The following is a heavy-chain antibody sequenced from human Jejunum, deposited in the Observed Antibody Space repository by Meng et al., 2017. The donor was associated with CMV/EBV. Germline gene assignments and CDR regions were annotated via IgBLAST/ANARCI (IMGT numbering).Heavy chain of an antibody. Sequence: SGYTFTSYGINGVRQAPGQGLEWMGWITTDTRNPTYAQGFTGRFVFSLDTSVSTAYLHISSLEAEDTAVYYCAKPVGRAGLYYFDYWGQGTLVTVSS. D-gene: IGHD3-10*01. V-gene: IGHV7-4-1*02. CDR2: ITTDTRNP. J-gene: IGHJ4*02. CDR3: AKPVGRAGLYYFDY. CDR1: GYTFTSYG.